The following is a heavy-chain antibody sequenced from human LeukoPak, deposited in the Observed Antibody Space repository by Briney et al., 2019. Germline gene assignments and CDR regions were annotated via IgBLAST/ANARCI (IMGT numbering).Heavy chain of an antibody. V-gene: IGHV4-59*01. J-gene: IGHJ4*02. D-gene: IGHD3-10*01. CDR3: ARYSPGGSQLWFGELYYFDY. CDR1: GGSISSYY. Sequence: SETLSLTCTVSGGSISSYYWSWIRQPPGKGLEWIGYIYYSGSTNYNPPLKSRVTISVDTSKNQFSLKLSSVTAADTAVYYCARYSPGGSQLWFGELYYFDYWGQGTLVTVSS. CDR2: IYYSGST.